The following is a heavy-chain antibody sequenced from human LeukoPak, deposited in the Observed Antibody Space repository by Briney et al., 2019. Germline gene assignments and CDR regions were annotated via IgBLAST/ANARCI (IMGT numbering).Heavy chain of an antibody. J-gene: IGHJ4*02. V-gene: IGHV4-31*03. CDR3: ARAPEFSSGWLLDC. D-gene: IGHD6-19*01. CDR1: GVSISSGRY. Sequence: SETLSLTCTVSGVSISSGRYWNWIRQHPGKGLEWIGYIYYSGTTDYNPSLRSRVTMSVDTSKNQFSLQLTSVTAADTAVYYCARAPEFSSGWLLDCWGQGSLLTVSS. CDR2: IYYSGTT.